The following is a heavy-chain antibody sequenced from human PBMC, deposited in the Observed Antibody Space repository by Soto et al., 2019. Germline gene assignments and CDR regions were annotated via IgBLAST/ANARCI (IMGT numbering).Heavy chain of an antibody. CDR3: ARSISAAVDLDY. CDR2: ISAYNGNT. D-gene: IGHD6-13*01. J-gene: IGHJ4*02. V-gene: IGHV1-18*01. CDR1: GYTFSSYG. Sequence: QVQLVQSGAEVKKPGASVKDSCKASGYTFSSYGISWVRQAPGQGLEWMGWISAYNGNTNYAQKLQGRVTMTTDTSTSTAYMEVRSLTSDDTAVYYCARSISAAVDLDYWGQGTLVTVSS.